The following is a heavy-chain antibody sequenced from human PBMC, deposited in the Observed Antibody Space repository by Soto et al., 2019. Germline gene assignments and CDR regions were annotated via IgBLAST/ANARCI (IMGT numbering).Heavy chain of an antibody. Sequence: QVQLQESGPGLVKPSQPLSLTCTVSGGSISSGGYYWTWIRQHPGKGLEWIGYIYYSGTTYYNPSLKSRLTIAVDTSKNQFSLNVSSVTAADAAVYYCAGEPSIWGQGTLVTVSS. J-gene: IGHJ4*02. CDR2: IYYSGTT. V-gene: IGHV4-31*03. CDR3: AGEPSI. CDR1: GGSISSGGYY.